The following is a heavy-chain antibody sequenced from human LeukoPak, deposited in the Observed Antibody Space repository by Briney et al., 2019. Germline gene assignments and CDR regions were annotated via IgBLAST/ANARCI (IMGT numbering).Heavy chain of an antibody. Sequence: PSETLSLTCALSGGSITDYYYNWVRQPPGKGLEWIGEINHSGSTTYNPSLKSRVIIAVDTSKNQFSLKLSSVTAADTAVYYCARGYSSSWYFNWFDPWGQGTLVTVSS. CDR1: GGSITDYY. V-gene: IGHV4-34*01. J-gene: IGHJ5*02. CDR2: INHSGST. CDR3: ARGYSSSWYFNWFDP. D-gene: IGHD6-13*01.